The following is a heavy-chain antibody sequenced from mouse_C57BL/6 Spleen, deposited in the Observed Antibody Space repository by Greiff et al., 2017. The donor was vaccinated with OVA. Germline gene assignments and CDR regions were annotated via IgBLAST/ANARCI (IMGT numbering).Heavy chain of an antibody. CDR1: GFTFSSYG. J-gene: IGHJ4*01. D-gene: IGHD2-1*01. Sequence: EVQGVESGGDLVKPGGSLKLSCAASGFTFSSYGMSWVRQTPDKRLEWVATISSGGSYTYYPDSVKGRFTISRDNAKNTLYLQMSSLKSEDTAMYYCARGGKRDAMDYWGQGTSVTVSS. V-gene: IGHV5-6*01. CDR3: ARGGKRDAMDY. CDR2: ISSGGSYT.